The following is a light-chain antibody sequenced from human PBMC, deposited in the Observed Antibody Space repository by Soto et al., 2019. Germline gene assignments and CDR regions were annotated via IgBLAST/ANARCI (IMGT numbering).Light chain of an antibody. V-gene: IGKV1-5*03. J-gene: IGKJ1*01. CDR3: QHYNGSWT. Sequence: DIQMTQSPSTLSASVGDRVTITCRASQSISSSLAWYQQKPGKAPKLLIHEASNLKSGVPSRISGSGSGTYYPLTISILQPDDSARYYCQHYNGSWTFGQGTRVEIK. CDR1: QSISSS. CDR2: EAS.